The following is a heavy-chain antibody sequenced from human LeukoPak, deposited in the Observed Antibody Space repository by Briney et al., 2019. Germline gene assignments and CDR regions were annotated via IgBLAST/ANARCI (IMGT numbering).Heavy chain of an antibody. J-gene: IGHJ4*02. CDR1: EFTVSNAW. CDR3: ARWFGELLSH. Sequence: GGSLRLSCAASEFTVSNAWMNWVRQAPGKGLEWVSYISSSGSTIYYADSVKGRFTISRDNAKNSLYLQMNSLRAEDTAVYYCARWFGELLSHWGQGTLVTVSS. D-gene: IGHD3-10*01. CDR2: ISSSGSTI. V-gene: IGHV3-48*04.